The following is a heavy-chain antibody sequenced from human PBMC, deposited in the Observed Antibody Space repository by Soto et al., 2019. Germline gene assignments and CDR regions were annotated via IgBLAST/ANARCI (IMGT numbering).Heavy chain of an antibody. J-gene: IGHJ4*02. CDR1: VFIFTNFW. CDR3: AKDSWYFDL. V-gene: IGHV3-74*01. D-gene: IGHD6-13*01. CDR2: IDTSGSST. Sequence: LRLSCEASVFIFTNFWMHWVRQVPGEGLVWVSRIDTSGSSTSYADSVKGRFTISRDNAKNTVSLQMNSLRAEDTGVYYCAKDSWYFDLWSQGSLVTVSS.